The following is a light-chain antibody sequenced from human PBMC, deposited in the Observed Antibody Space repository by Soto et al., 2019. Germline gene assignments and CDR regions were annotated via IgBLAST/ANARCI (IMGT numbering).Light chain of an antibody. CDR3: QQYYSYPLT. CDR1: QGISSY. J-gene: IGKJ4*02. V-gene: IGKV1-8*01. CDR2: AAS. Sequence: AIRMTQSPSSFSASTGDRVTITCRASQGISSYLAWYQQKPGKAPKLLIYAASTLQSGVPSRFSGSGSGTDFTLTSSCLQSEDFATYYCQQYYSYPLTFGGGPKVEIK.